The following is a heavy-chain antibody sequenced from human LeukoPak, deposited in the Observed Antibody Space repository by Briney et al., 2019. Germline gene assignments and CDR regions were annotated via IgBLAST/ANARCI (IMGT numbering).Heavy chain of an antibody. D-gene: IGHD6-13*01. CDR1: GFTFSSYD. CDR2: ISYDGSNK. J-gene: IGHJ3*02. Sequence: GGSLRLSCAASGFTFSSYDMHWVRQAPGKGLEWVAVISYDGSNKYYADSVKGRFTISRDNAKNSLYLQMNSLRAEDTAVYYCARDSSWYKSDAFDIWGQGTMVTVSS. V-gene: IGHV3-30-3*01. CDR3: ARDSSWYKSDAFDI.